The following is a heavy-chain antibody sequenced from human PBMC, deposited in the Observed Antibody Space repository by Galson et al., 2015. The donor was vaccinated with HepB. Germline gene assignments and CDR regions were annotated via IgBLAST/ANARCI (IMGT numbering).Heavy chain of an antibody. CDR1: GFTFSSYS. V-gene: IGHV3-21*01. D-gene: IGHD3-3*01. CDR2: ISSSSSYI. CDR3: ARDFGTPQTYYDFWSGRDYYYYGMDV. Sequence: SLRLSCAASGFTFSSYSVNWVRQAPGKGLEWVSSISSSSSYIYYADSVKGRFTISRDNAKNSLYLQMNSLRAEDTAVYYCARDFGTPQTYYDFWSGRDYYYYGMDVWGQGTTVTVSS. J-gene: IGHJ6*02.